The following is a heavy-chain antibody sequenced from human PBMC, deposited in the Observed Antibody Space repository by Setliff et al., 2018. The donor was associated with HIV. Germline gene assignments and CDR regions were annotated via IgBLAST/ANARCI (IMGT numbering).Heavy chain of an antibody. CDR3: ARDNPYYYGSGSHYWYGMDV. J-gene: IGHJ6*01. CDR2: LHRSGDT. Sequence: SETLSLTCTVSGDSINSGTYYWSWIRQPAGKGLEWIGRLHRSGDTNYNPSLKSRVTMSIDTSKNQFSLKLSSVTAADTAVYYCARDNPYYYGSGSHYWYGMDVCGQGTTVTVSS. D-gene: IGHD3-10*01. CDR1: GDSINSGTYY. V-gene: IGHV4-61*02.